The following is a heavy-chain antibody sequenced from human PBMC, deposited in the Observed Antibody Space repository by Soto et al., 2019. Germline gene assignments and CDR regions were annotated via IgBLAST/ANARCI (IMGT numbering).Heavy chain of an antibody. CDR1: GGSVSSGSYY. D-gene: IGHD3-3*01. J-gene: IGHJ6*02. CDR3: ARFVSKGTIFGVVIISSYYYGMDV. CDR2: IYYSGST. Sequence: PSETLSLTCTVSGGSVSSGSYYWSWIRQPPGKGLEWIGDIYYSGSTNYNPSLKSRVTISVDTSKNQFSLKLSSVTAADTAVYYCARFVSKGTIFGVVIISSYYYGMDVWGQGTTVTVSS. V-gene: IGHV4-61*01.